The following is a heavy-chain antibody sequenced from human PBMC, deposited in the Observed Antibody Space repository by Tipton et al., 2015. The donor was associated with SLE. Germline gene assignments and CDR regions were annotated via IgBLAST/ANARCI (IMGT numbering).Heavy chain of an antibody. CDR3: ARRYNWNYKDCFDY. CDR2: INHVGRT. Sequence: TLSLTCAVYGGSLSGYYWSWIRQSPGKGLEWIDDINHVGRTNYNPSLRSRATISIDTSKNQFSLKLTSVTAADTAVYYCARRYNWNYKDCFDYWGQGTPVTVSS. V-gene: IGHV4-34*01. D-gene: IGHD1-7*01. J-gene: IGHJ4*02. CDR1: GGSLSGYY.